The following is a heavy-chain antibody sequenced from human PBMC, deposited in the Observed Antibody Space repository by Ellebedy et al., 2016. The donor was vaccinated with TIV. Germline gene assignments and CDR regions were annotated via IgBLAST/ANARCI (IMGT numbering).Heavy chain of an antibody. CDR2: IYHSGSA. CDR3: ATTDLVVMVYGLGL. V-gene: IGHV4-34*01. CDR1: GGSLSGYY. D-gene: IGHD2-15*01. J-gene: IGHJ4*02. Sequence: MPSETLSLTCAVSGGSLSGYYWTWVRQPPGKGLEWIGEIYHSGSANYNPSLEGRVSISLDASKNQFSLKLTSVTAADTAVYYCATTDLVVMVYGLGLWGQGALVTVSS.